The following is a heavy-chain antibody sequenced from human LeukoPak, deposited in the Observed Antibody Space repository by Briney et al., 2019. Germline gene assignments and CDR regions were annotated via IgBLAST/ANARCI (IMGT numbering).Heavy chain of an antibody. CDR1: GFTFSSYA. J-gene: IGHJ4*02. D-gene: IGHD5-18*01. CDR3: ARGGGRNTTMVWAFDY. Sequence: GGSLRLSCAASGFTFSSYAMHWVRQAPGKGLEYVSGISTNGGSTYYADSVKGRFTISRDNSKNTLFLQMGSLRAEDMAHYCARGGGRNTTMVWAFDYWGQGTLVTVSS. CDR2: ISTNGGST. V-gene: IGHV3-64*02.